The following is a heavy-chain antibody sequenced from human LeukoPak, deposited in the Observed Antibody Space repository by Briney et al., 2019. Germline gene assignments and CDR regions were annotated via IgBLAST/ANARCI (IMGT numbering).Heavy chain of an antibody. J-gene: IGHJ4*02. D-gene: IGHD1-14*01. Sequence: SETLSLTCTVSGGSISSYYWSWIRQPAGKGLEWIGYIYYSGSTNYNPSLKSRVTISVDTSKNQFSLKLSSVTAADTAVYYCARLLRVKTVGPDLYYFDYWGQGTLVTVSS. CDR2: IYYSGST. CDR3: ARLLRVKTVGPDLYYFDY. CDR1: GGSISSYY. V-gene: IGHV4-59*08.